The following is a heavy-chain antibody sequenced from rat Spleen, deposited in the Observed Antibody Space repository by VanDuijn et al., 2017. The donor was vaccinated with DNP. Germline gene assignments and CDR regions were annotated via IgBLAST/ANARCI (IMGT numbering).Heavy chain of an antibody. CDR3: ARWTRYFDY. V-gene: IGHV3-1*01. Sequence: EVQLQESGSGLVKPSQSLSLTCSVTGYSIPRNYWGWIRKFPGNKMEYIGHISYSGNTNYNPSLKSRISITRDTSKNHFFLHLNSVTTEDTATYYCARWTRYFDYWGQGVMVTVSS. D-gene: IGHD1-7*01. CDR1: GYSIPRNY. J-gene: IGHJ2*01. CDR2: ISYSGNT.